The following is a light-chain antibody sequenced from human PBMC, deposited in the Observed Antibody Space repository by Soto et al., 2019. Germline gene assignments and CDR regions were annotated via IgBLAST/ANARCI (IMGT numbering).Light chain of an antibody. CDR3: CSYTASATYV. V-gene: IGLV2-11*01. CDR2: NVN. Sequence: QSVLIQPPSVSGSPGQSVTISCTGTSSDVGSYDYVSWRQQHPGTVPKPMIYNVNTRPSGVPDRFSGSKSGNTASMTISGLQAEDEADYLCCSYTASATYVFETGTKV. J-gene: IGLJ1*01. CDR1: SSDVGSYDY.